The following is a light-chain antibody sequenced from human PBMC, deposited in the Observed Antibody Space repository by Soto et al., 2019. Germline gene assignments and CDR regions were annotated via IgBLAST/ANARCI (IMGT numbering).Light chain of an antibody. CDR2: SAS. J-gene: IGKJ4*01. Sequence: EIVMTQSPATLSLSPGQRATLSCRASQSVSSKLAWYQQRPGQAPRLLIYSASTRATGIPARFSGSGSGTEFTLTISSLQSEDFAVYYCQQRSNWPTFGGGTKVDI. CDR1: QSVSSK. CDR3: QQRSNWPT. V-gene: IGKV3-15*01.